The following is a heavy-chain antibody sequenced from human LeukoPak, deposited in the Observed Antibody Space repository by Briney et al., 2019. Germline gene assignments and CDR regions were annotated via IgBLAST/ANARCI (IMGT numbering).Heavy chain of an antibody. D-gene: IGHD3-22*01. J-gene: IGHJ4*02. V-gene: IGHV1-69*05. CDR2: LIPIFGTA. Sequence: SVKVSCKASGGTFSSYAISWVRQAPGQGLEWMGRLIPIFGTANYAQKFQGRVTITTDESTSTAYMELSSLRSEDTAVYYCARSDSSGYYYYFDYWGQGTLVTDS. CDR1: GGTFSSYA. CDR3: ARSDSSGYYYYFDY.